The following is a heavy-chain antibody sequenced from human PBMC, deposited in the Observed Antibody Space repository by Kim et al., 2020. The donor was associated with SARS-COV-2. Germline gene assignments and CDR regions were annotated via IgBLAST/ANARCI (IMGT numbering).Heavy chain of an antibody. CDR3: AKDGAVFGGFDY. CDR2: ISYDGSNK. Sequence: GGSLRLSCAASGFTFSSYGMHWVRQAPGKGLEWVAVISYDGSNKYYADSVKGRFTISRDNSKNTLYLQMNSLRAEDTAVYYCAKDGAVFGGFDYWGQGTLVTVSS. J-gene: IGHJ4*02. V-gene: IGHV3-30*18. CDR1: GFTFSSYG. D-gene: IGHD3-16*01.